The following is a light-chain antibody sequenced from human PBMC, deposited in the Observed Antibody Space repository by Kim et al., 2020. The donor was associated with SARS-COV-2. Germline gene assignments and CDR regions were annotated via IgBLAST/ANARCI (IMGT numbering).Light chain of an antibody. CDR3: SSYTSSSTWV. Sequence: GQSSTISCTGTSSDVGGYNYVSWYQQHPGKAPKLMIYDVNKRPSGVSHRFSGSKSGNTASLTISGLQAEDEADYYCSSYTSSSTWVFGGGTQLTVL. CDR2: DVN. CDR1: SSDVGGYNY. V-gene: IGLV2-14*03. J-gene: IGLJ3*02.